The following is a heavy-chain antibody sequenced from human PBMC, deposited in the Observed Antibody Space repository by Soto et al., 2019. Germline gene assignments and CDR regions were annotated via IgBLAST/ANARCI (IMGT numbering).Heavy chain of an antibody. D-gene: IGHD6-13*01. V-gene: IGHV3-30*18. Sequence: QVQLVESGGGVVQPGSSLRLSCTASGFTFSSYGMHWVRQAPGKGLEWVAVISYDGSKKYYADSVKGRVTISRDNSKNALYVQINSLRAEDKAVYYCAKDWVAAAGTGDYFDYWGQGTLVTVSS. CDR3: AKDWVAAAGTGDYFDY. CDR2: ISYDGSKK. J-gene: IGHJ4*02. CDR1: GFTFSSYG.